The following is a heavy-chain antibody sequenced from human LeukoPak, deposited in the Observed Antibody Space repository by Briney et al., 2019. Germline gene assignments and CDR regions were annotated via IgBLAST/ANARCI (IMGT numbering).Heavy chain of an antibody. CDR2: IYYSGST. CDR3: ARSRDGYNWGAFDI. J-gene: IGHJ3*02. D-gene: IGHD5-24*01. Sequence: WETLSLTCTVSGGSISSYYWSWIRQPPGKGLEWIGYIYYSGSTNYNPSLKSRVTISVDTSKNQFSLKLSSVTAADTAVYYCARSRDGYNWGAFDIWGQGTMVTVSS. V-gene: IGHV4-59*01. CDR1: GGSISSYY.